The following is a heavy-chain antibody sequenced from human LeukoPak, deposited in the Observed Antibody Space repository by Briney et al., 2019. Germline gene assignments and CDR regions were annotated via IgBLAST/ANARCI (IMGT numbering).Heavy chain of an antibody. D-gene: IGHD6-19*01. Sequence: GGSLRLSCAASGFTFSTYWMHWVRHAPGRGLVWVLRINSDGSRTTYADSVKGRFTISRYNAKNTLYLQMNSLRTEDTAVYYCARPETQYSSGLDGFDIWGQGTMVTVSS. CDR2: INSDGSRT. V-gene: IGHV3-74*01. J-gene: IGHJ3*02. CDR3: ARPETQYSSGLDGFDI. CDR1: GFTFSTYW.